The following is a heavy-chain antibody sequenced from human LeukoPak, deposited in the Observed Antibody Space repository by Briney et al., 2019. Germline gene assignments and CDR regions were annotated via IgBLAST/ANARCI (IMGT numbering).Heavy chain of an antibody. J-gene: IGHJ4*02. CDR1: GGSFSGYY. CDR3: ARLVRGQWLVLDY. V-gene: IGHV4-34*01. CDR2: INHSGST. Sequence: PSETLSLTCAVYGGSFSGYYWSWIRQPPGKGLEWIGEINHSGSTNYNPSLKSRVTISVDMSKNQFSLKLRSVTAADTAVYYCARLVRGQWLVLDYRGQGTLVTVSS. D-gene: IGHD6-19*01.